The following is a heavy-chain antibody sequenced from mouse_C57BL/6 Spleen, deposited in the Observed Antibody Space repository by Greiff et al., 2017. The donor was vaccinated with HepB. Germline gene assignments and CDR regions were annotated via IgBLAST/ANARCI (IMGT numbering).Heavy chain of an antibody. CDR1: GYTFTSYW. Sequence: QVQLQQPGAELVKPGASVKVSCKASGYTFTSYWMHWVKLWPGQGLEWIGRIHPSDSDTNYNQKFKGKATLTVDKSSSTAYMQLSSLTSEDSAVYYCAIGYYDYEEFAYWGQGTLVLVSA. CDR3: AIGYYDYEEFAY. J-gene: IGHJ3*01. D-gene: IGHD2-4*01. CDR2: IHPSDSDT. V-gene: IGHV1-74*01.